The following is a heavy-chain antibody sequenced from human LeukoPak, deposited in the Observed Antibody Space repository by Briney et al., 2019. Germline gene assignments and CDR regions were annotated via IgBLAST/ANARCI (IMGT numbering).Heavy chain of an antibody. Sequence: GGSLRLSCAASGLNFINYWMHWVRQAPGKGLVWVSRINPDGSSTNYADSVKGRFTISIDNAKNTLYLHMNSLRAEDTAVYYCARTIVVVPAAKILGYLGQGTLVTVSS. CDR2: INPDGSST. J-gene: IGHJ4*02. CDR1: GLNFINYW. V-gene: IGHV3-74*01. D-gene: IGHD2-2*01. CDR3: ARTIVVVPAAKILGY.